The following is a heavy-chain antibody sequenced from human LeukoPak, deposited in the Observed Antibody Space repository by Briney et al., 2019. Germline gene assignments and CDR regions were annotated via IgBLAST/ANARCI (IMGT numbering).Heavy chain of an antibody. CDR2: ISFDGNNK. J-gene: IGHJ6*02. D-gene: IGHD4-23*01. CDR3: AKDRSTVVTPYYYYGVDV. V-gene: IGHV3-30*18. Sequence: SGGSLRLSCAASGFTFSSYGMNWVRKAPGKGLEWLAGISFDGNNKYYVDSVKGRFTISRDNSKNTLFLQMNSLRAEDTAVYYCAKDRSTVVTPYYYYGVDVWGQGTTVTVSS. CDR1: GFTFSSYG.